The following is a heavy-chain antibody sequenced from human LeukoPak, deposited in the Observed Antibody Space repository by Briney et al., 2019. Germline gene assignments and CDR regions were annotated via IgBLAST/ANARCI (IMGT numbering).Heavy chain of an antibody. D-gene: IGHD6-19*01. CDR2: ISGSGGST. V-gene: IGHV3-23*01. CDR1: GFTFSSYA. Sequence: GGSLRLSCAASGFTFSSYAMSWVRQAPGKGLGWVSAISGSGGSTYYADSVKGRFTISRDNSKNTLYLQMNSLRAEDTAVYYCAKYPEAAVAGDFDYWGQGTLVTVSS. CDR3: AKYPEAAVAGDFDY. J-gene: IGHJ4*02.